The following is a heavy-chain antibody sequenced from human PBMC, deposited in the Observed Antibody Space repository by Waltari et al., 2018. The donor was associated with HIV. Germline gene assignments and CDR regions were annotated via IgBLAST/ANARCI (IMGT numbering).Heavy chain of an antibody. J-gene: IGHJ5*02. D-gene: IGHD1-26*01. V-gene: IGHV4-30-2*06. Sequence: QLQLQESGSGLVMPSQTLSLTCFVSVVSVISNGYSWRWSRQSAGKGLEWIGYVHHTGGTFYRSSLRSRVTISIDTTKNEFSLKLTSVTAADTAVYFCGRLGFRSGHDPWGQGTLVIVSS. CDR3: GRLGFRSGHDP. CDR1: VVSVISNGYS. CDR2: VHHTGGT.